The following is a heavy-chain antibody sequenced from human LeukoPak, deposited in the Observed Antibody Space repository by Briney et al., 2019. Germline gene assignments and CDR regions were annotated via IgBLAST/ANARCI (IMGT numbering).Heavy chain of an antibody. D-gene: IGHD3-3*01. CDR3: ARVFGVPYPYYYYYMDV. Sequence: SETLSLTCTVSNASISSNTYYRAWIRQPPGKGLEWIGEIYHSGSTNYNPSLKSRVTISVDKSKNQFSLKLSSVTAADTAVYYCARVFGVPYPYYYYYMDVWGKGTTVTVSS. J-gene: IGHJ6*03. V-gene: IGHV4-39*07. CDR1: NASISSNTYY. CDR2: IYHSGST.